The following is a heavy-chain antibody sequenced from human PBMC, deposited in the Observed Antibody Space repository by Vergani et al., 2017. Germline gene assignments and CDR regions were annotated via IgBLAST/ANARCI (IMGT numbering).Heavy chain of an antibody. CDR3: ASMGRGY. V-gene: IGHV3-21*01. CDR2: ISSSSSYI. CDR1: GFTFDDYT. J-gene: IGHJ4*02. D-gene: IGHD3-10*01. Sequence: EVQLLESGGVVVQPGGSLRLSCAASGFTFDDYTMHWVRQAPGKGLEWVSSISSSSSYIYYADSVKGRFTISRDNAKNSLYLQMNSLRAEDTAVYYCASMGRGYWGQGTLVTVSS.